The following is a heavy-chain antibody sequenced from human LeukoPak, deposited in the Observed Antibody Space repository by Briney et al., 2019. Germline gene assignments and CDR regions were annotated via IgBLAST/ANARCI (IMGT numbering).Heavy chain of an antibody. J-gene: IGHJ4*02. CDR2: VWFGESSQ. V-gene: IGHV3-30*02. D-gene: IGHD1-26*01. Sequence: GGSLRLSCAASGFSFSYFGMHWVRQAPGKGLEWVAAVWFGESSQSYPDSVKGRFTISRDNSKNTVWLEMNSLKVEDTAVYYCAKGGRDTSKYYFDYWGQGTQVTVSS. CDR3: AKGGRDTSKYYFDY. CDR1: GFSFSYFG.